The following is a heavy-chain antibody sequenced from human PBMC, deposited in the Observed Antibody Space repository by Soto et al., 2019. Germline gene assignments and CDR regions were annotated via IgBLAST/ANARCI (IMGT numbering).Heavy chain of an antibody. CDR3: ARVPYDTTGYYAF. J-gene: IGHJ4*02. CDR1: GYTFTTYY. Sequence: ASVKVSCKAAGYTFTTYYMHWVRQAPGQGLEWMGVIDPTHGSTTYAQKFQGRVTMTSDTSTNTVYMELSSLKSEDTAVYYCARVPYDTTGYYAFWGQGPLVTVPS. D-gene: IGHD3-22*01. CDR2: IDPTHGST. V-gene: IGHV1-46*01.